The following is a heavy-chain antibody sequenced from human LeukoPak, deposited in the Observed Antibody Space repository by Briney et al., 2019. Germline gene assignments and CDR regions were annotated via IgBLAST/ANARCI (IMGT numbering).Heavy chain of an antibody. J-gene: IGHJ4*02. Sequence: GGSLRLSCAASGLTSSAYDMHWVRHITGGGLEWVSTSGTVGDTFYSDSVKGRFTISRENAKNSVHLQMNSLRVEDSAIYFCVRAAMPYIINGRRFDYWGQGTLVTVSS. V-gene: IGHV3-13*04. CDR2: SGTVGDT. CDR1: GLTSSAYD. CDR3: VRAAMPYIINGRRFDY. D-gene: IGHD2-2*01.